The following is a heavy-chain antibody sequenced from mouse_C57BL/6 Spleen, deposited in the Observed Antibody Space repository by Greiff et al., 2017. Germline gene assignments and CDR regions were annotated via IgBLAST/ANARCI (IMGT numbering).Heavy chain of an antibody. D-gene: IGHD2-1*01. CDR3: ARDYYGNSIDY. V-gene: IGHV3-6*01. CDR1: GYSITSGYY. CDR2: ISYDGSN. Sequence: EVKLMESGPGLVKPSQSLSLTCSVTGYSITSGYYWNWIRQFPGNKLEWMGYISYDGSNNYNPSLKNRISITRDTSKNQFFLKLNSVTTEDTATYYCARDYYGNSIDYGGQGTTLTVSS. J-gene: IGHJ2*01.